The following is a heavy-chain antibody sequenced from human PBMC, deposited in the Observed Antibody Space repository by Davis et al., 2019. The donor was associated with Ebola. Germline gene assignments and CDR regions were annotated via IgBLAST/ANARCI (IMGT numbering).Heavy chain of an antibody. V-gene: IGHV4-31*03. CDR1: GGSISSGGYY. Sequence: PSETLSLTCTVSGGSISSGGYYWSWIRQHPGKGLEWIGYIYYSGSTYYNPSLKSRVTISVDTSKNQFSLKLSSVTAADTAVYYCARGRVDTAMGPGLYFDYWGQGTLVTVSS. D-gene: IGHD5-18*01. CDR2: IYYSGST. CDR3: ARGRVDTAMGPGLYFDY. J-gene: IGHJ4*02.